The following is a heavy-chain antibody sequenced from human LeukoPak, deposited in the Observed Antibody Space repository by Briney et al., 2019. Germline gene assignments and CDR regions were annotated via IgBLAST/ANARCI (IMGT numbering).Heavy chain of an antibody. CDR2: VSNSGSSA. CDR3: AKVTYGSGTYGAFDL. Sequence: GESLRLSCAASGFTFTSYGMSWVRQAPGKGLEWVAAVSNSGSSAFYADSVKGRFTISRDNSKNTLYLQMNSLRAEDTAIYYCAKVTYGSGTYGAFDLWGQGTLVTVSS. CDR1: GFTFTSYG. J-gene: IGHJ4*02. V-gene: IGHV3-23*01. D-gene: IGHD3-10*01.